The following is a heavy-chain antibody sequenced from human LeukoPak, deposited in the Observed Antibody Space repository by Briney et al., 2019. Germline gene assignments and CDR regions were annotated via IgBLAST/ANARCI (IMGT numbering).Heavy chain of an antibody. Sequence: ASVKVSCKASGYTFTSYGISWVRQAPGQGLEWMGLINPGGDNTDYAQNFQGRLTMTSDTSARTVYMELSSLRSEDTAVYYCARIRDGYNDAYDIWGQGTVVTVPS. J-gene: IGHJ3*02. CDR2: INPGGDNT. D-gene: IGHD5-24*01. CDR3: ARIRDGYNDAYDI. V-gene: IGHV1-46*01. CDR1: GYTFTSYG.